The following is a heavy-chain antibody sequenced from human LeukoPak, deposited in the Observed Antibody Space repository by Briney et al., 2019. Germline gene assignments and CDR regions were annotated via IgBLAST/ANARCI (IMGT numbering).Heavy chain of an antibody. CDR2: INPNSGGT. Sequence: ASVKVSCKASGYTFTGYYMHWVRQAPGQGLEWMGWINPNSGGTNYAQKFQGRVTMTRDTSTSTVYMELSSLRSEDTAVYYCARVGYYYDSSGYYSTLDYWGQGTLVTVSS. CDR1: GYTFTGYY. D-gene: IGHD3-22*01. V-gene: IGHV1-2*02. J-gene: IGHJ4*02. CDR3: ARVGYYYDSSGYYSTLDY.